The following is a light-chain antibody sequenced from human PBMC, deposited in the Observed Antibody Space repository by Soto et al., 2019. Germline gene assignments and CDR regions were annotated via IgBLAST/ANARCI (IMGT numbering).Light chain of an antibody. CDR3: QQYGSSPPVT. CDR1: QSVSSSY. CDR2: GAS. Sequence: EIVLTQSPGTLSLSPGERATLSCRASQSVSSSYLAWYQQKPGQAPRLLIYGASGRATGIPDRLSGSGSGIDFTLTISRLEPEDFAVYYCQQYGSSPPVTFGQGTRLEIK. V-gene: IGKV3-20*01. J-gene: IGKJ5*01.